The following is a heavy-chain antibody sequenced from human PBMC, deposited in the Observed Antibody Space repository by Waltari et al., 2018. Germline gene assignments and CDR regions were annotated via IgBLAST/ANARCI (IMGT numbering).Heavy chain of an antibody. J-gene: IGHJ6*02. CDR1: GGTFSSYA. D-gene: IGHD3-10*01. CDR2: IIPIFGTA. Sequence: QVQLVQSGAEVKKPGSSVKVSCKASGGTFSSYAISWVRQAPGQGLEWMGGIIPIFGTANYAQKFQGRVTITTDESTSTAYMELSSLRSEDTAVYYCARDREIGSGSYYNEIPYYYYGMDVWGQGTTVTVSS. V-gene: IGHV1-69*05. CDR3: ARDREIGSGSYYNEIPYYYYGMDV.